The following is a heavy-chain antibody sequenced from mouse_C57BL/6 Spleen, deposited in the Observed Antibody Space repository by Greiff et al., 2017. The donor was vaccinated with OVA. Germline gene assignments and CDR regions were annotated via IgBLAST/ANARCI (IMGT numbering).Heavy chain of an antibody. CDR3: ARHDYDYFDY. V-gene: IGHV5-17*01. Sequence: EVHLVESGGGLVKPGGSLKLSCAASGFTFSDYGMHWVRQAPEKGLEWVAYISSGSSTIYYADTVKGRFTISRDNAKNTLFLQMTSLRSEDTAMYYCARHDYDYFDYWGQGTTLTVSS. J-gene: IGHJ2*01. CDR2: ISSGSSTI. CDR1: GFTFSDYG. D-gene: IGHD2-4*01.